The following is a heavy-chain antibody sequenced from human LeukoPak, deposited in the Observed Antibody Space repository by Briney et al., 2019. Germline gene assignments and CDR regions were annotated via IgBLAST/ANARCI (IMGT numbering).Heavy chain of an antibody. V-gene: IGHV3-23*01. D-gene: IGHD6-19*01. CDR2: INGGGYGT. CDR3: ARQRGGWTYDS. CDR1: GFTFHIYA. Sequence: GGSLRLSCAASGFTFHIYAMNWVRQAPGKGLEWVSAINGGGYGTYYADSVRGRFTISRDNSKNTLDLQMSSLRAEDTAVYYCARQRGGWTYDSWGQGTLVTVSS. J-gene: IGHJ4*02.